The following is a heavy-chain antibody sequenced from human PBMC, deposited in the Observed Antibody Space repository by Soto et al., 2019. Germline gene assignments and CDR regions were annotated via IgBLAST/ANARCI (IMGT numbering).Heavy chain of an antibody. CDR2: ISPNSGRP. CDR3: VRQYYDFWTDYPDFDY. J-gene: IGHJ4*02. V-gene: IGHV1-18*04. CDR1: GYTFTKYD. Sequence: ASVKVSCKASGYTFTKYDISWVRQAPGQGLEWLGLISPNSGRPSYAQKFEGRVTMTTDTSTTTAYLELRSLRSDDTAVYYCVRQYYDFWTDYPDFDYWGQGALVTVSS. D-gene: IGHD3-3*01.